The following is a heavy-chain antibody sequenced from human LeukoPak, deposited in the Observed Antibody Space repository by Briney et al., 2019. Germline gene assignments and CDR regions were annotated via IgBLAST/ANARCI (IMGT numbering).Heavy chain of an antibody. CDR2: IYPGDSDT. CDR1: GYSFTSYW. V-gene: IGHV5-51*01. Sequence: GESLKISCQGSGYSFTSYWIGWVRQMPGKGLGWMGIIYPGDSDTRYSPSFQGQVTISADKSISTAYLQWSSLKASDTAMYYCARHLGGWYKSVWRHFDYWGQGTLVTVSS. CDR3: ARHLGGWYKSVWRHFDY. J-gene: IGHJ4*02. D-gene: IGHD6-19*01.